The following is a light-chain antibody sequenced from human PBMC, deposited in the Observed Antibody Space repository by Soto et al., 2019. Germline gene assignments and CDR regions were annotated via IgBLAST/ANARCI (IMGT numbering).Light chain of an antibody. V-gene: IGLV1-40*01. CDR1: SSNIGAGYD. J-gene: IGLJ2*01. CDR2: DNT. CDR3: QSYDSSLSGSL. Sequence: QSVLTQPPSVSGAPGQRVTISCTGSSSNIGAGYDVHWYQQLPGTAPKLLIYDNTNRPSGVPDRFSGSKSGTSASLAITGLQAEDEADYYCQSYDSSLSGSLFGGGTMLTVL.